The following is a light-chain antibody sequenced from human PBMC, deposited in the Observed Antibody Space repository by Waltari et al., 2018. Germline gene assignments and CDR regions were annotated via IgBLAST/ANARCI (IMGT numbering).Light chain of an antibody. CDR3: QPGGHGTWV. J-gene: IGLJ3*02. V-gene: IGLV4-69*01. CDR2: VNSDGSH. Sequence: QLVLTQSPSASASLGASVKFHCTLSSGHRSNIIAWHQQQPEKGPRYLMTVNSDGSHSKEDELPDRFSGSGSGEERYLTSCSGQAEDDADSYCQPGGHGTWVFGGGTKLTVL. CDR1: SGHRSNI.